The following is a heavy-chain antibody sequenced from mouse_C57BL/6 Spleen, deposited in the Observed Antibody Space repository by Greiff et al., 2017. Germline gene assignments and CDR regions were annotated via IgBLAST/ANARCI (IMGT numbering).Heavy chain of an antibody. J-gene: IGHJ4*01. D-gene: IGHD4-1*01. CDR3: VKVTGREFYAMDY. V-gene: IGHV7-4*01. CDR1: GFTFTDYY. CDR2: IRNKANGYTT. Sequence: EVKLVESGGGLVQPGASLRLSCAASGFTFTDYYMSWVRQPPGKAPEWLALIRNKANGYTTEYTASVKCRFTISRDNSQNILYLQMNTLRAEDSATYYCVKVTGREFYAMDYWGQGTSVTVSS.